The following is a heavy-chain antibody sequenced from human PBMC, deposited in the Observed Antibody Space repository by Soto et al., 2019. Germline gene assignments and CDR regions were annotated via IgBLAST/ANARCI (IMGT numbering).Heavy chain of an antibody. J-gene: IGHJ5*02. CDR3: AKDMIRQQLASRGSNWFDP. CDR1: GFTFSSYA. CDR2: ISGSGGST. Sequence: GGSLRLSCAASGFTFSSYAMSWVRQAPGKGLEWVSAISGSGGSTYYADSVKGRFTISRDNSKNTLYLQMNSLRAEDTAVYYCAKDMIRQQLASRGSNWFDPWGQGTLVTVSS. V-gene: IGHV3-23*01. D-gene: IGHD6-13*01.